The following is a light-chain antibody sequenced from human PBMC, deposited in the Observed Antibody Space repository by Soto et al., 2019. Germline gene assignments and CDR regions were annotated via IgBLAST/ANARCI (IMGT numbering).Light chain of an antibody. CDR1: QSISSW. CDR2: DAS. V-gene: IGKV1-5*01. CDR3: HQYEP. J-gene: IGKJ1*01. Sequence: DIQMPQSPSTLSASVGDRVTITCRASQSISSWLAWYQQKPGKAPKLLIYDASSLESGVPSRFSGSGSGTEFTLTISSLQPDDFATYYCHQYEPFCHRTKVQIK.